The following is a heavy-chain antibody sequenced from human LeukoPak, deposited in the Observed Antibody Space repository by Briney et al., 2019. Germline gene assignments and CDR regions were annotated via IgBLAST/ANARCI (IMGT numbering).Heavy chain of an antibody. D-gene: IGHD6-13*01. Sequence: PGGSLRLSCAASGFTFSSYSMKWVRQAPGKGLEWVSYISGSSSTIYYADSVKGRFTISRDNAKNSLYLQMNSLRAEDTAVYYCAGGYSSSWYYFDYWGQGTLVTVSS. CDR1: GFTFSSYS. CDR3: AGGYSSSWYYFDY. J-gene: IGHJ4*02. V-gene: IGHV3-48*01. CDR2: ISGSSSTI.